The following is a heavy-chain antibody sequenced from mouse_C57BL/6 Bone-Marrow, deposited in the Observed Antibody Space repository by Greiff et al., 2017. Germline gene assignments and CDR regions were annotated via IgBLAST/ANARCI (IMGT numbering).Heavy chain of an antibody. Sequence: VNLVESGAELARPGASVKLSCKASGYTFTSYGISWVKQRTGQGLEWIGEIYPRSGNTYYNEKFKGKATLTADKSSSTAYMELRSLTSEDSAVYFCARTLIYYYGSDAMDYWGQGTSGTVSS. V-gene: IGHV1-81*01. D-gene: IGHD1-1*01. J-gene: IGHJ4*01. CDR1: GYTFTSYG. CDR3: ARTLIYYYGSDAMDY. CDR2: IYPRSGNT.